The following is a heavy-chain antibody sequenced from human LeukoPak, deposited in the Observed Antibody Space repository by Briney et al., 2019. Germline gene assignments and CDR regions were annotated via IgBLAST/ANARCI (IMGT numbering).Heavy chain of an antibody. CDR2: IYYSGST. D-gene: IGHD3-10*01. J-gene: IGHJ5*02. CDR3: ALIGRFPRSWFDP. CDR1: GGSISSYY. V-gene: IGHV4-59*01. Sequence: PSETLSLTCAVSGGSISSYYWSWIRQPPGKGLEWIGYIYYSGSTNYNPSLKSRVTISVDTSKNQFSLKLSSVTAADTAVYYCALIGRFPRSWFDPWGQGTLVTVSS.